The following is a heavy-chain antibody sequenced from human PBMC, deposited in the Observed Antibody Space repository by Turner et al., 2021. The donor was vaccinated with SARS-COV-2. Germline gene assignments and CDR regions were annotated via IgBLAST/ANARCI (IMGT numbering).Heavy chain of an antibody. V-gene: IGHV4-39*01. CDR2: VYYRGNT. CDR1: GGSISSSSYY. J-gene: IGHJ6*03. Sequence: QLQLQESGPGLVKPPETLSLTCSVSGGSISSSSYYWGWIRQPPGKGPEWIGSVYYRGNTYYNPSLESRVTISVDTSNNQFSLKLNSVTAADTAVYYCARVKSTVTTYYYYYMDVWGKGTTVTVSS. D-gene: IGHD4-4*01. CDR3: ARVKSTVTTYYYYYMDV.